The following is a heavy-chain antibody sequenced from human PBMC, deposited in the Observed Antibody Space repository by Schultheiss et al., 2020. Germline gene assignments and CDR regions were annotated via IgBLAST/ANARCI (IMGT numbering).Heavy chain of an antibody. CDR3: AREESYYYYYGMDV. Sequence: GGSLRLSCAASGFTFSSYAMSWVRQAPGKGLEWVSVISGSGGSTYYADSVKGRFTISRDNAKNSLYLQMNSLRDEDTAVYYCAREESYYYYYGMDVWGQGTTVTVSS. CDR1: GFTFSSYA. J-gene: IGHJ6*02. CDR2: ISGSGGST. V-gene: IGHV3-23*01.